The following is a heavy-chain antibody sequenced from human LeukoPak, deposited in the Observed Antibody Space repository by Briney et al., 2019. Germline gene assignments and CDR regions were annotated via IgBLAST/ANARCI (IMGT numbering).Heavy chain of an antibody. CDR1: GGTFSSYA. CDR3: ARGSSVGMVTPDYYYYGMDV. Sequence: ASVKVSCKASGGTFSSYAISWVRQAPGQGLEWMGGIIPIFGTANYAQKFQGRVTITADESTSTAYMELSSLRSEDTAVYYCARGSSVGMVTPDYYYYGMDVWGQGTTVAVSS. V-gene: IGHV1-69*13. CDR2: IIPIFGTA. D-gene: IGHD5-24*01. J-gene: IGHJ6*02.